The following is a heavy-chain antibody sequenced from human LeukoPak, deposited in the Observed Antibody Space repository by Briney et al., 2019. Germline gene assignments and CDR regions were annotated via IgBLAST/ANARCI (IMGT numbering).Heavy chain of an antibody. D-gene: IGHD1-26*01. J-gene: IGHJ4*02. V-gene: IGHV4-34*01. CDR1: GGSFSGYY. CDR3: ARDRRGGSYYQEGFDY. CDR2: INHSGST. Sequence: SETLSLTCAVYGGSFSGYYWSWIRQPPGKGLEWIGEINHSGSTNYNPSLKSRVTISVDTSKNQFSLKLSSVTAADTAVYYCARDRRGGSYYQEGFDYWGQGTLVTVSS.